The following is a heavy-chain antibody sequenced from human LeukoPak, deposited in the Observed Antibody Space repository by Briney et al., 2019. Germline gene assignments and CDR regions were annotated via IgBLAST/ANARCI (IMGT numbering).Heavy chain of an antibody. J-gene: IGHJ6*03. Sequence: GASVKVSCKASGYTLTSYDINWVRQATGQGLKWMGWINPNSGGTNYAQKFQGRVTMTRDTSISTAYMELSRLRSDDTAVYYCARESVVVVAATDYYYYYMDVWGKGTTVTVSS. V-gene: IGHV1-2*02. CDR1: GYTLTSYD. D-gene: IGHD2-15*01. CDR2: INPNSGGT. CDR3: ARESVVVVAATDYYYYYMDV.